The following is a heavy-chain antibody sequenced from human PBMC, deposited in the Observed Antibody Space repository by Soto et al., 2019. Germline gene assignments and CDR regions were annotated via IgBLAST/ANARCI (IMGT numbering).Heavy chain of an antibody. Sequence: GSLRLSCAASGFTFSSYSMNWVRQAPGKGLEWVSSISSSSSYIYYADSVKGRFTISRDNAKNSLYLQMNSLRAEDTAVYYCASLGSIAAVAGTGRHPWGQGTLVTVSS. J-gene: IGHJ5*02. CDR3: ASLGSIAAVAGTGRHP. V-gene: IGHV3-21*01. CDR2: ISSSSSYI. D-gene: IGHD6-19*01. CDR1: GFTFSSYS.